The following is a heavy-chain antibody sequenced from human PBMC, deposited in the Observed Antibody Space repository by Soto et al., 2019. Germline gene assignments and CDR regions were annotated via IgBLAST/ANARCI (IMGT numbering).Heavy chain of an antibody. J-gene: IGHJ4*02. CDR3: ASNAMVRGVIIPDY. Sequence: PSETLSLTCTVSGFSISSYYWSWIRQPPGKGLEWIGYIYYSGSTNYNPSLKSRVTISVDTSKNQFSLKLSSVTAADTAVYYCASNAMVRGVIIPDYWGQGTLVTVSS. CDR2: IYYSGST. D-gene: IGHD3-10*01. CDR1: GFSISSYY. V-gene: IGHV4-59*01.